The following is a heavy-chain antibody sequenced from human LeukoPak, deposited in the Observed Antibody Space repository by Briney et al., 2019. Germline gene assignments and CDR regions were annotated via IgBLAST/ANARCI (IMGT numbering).Heavy chain of an antibody. J-gene: IGHJ5*02. D-gene: IGHD2-2*01. CDR3: ARGRCSSTSCAPWWFDP. CDR2: TNAGNGNT. CDR1: GYTFTSYA. V-gene: IGHV1-3*01. Sequence: GASVNVSCKASGYTFTSYAMHWVRQAPGQRLEWMGWTNAGNGNTKYSQKFQGRVTITRDTSASTAYMELSSLRSEDTAVYYCARGRCSSTSCAPWWFDPWGQGTLVTVSS.